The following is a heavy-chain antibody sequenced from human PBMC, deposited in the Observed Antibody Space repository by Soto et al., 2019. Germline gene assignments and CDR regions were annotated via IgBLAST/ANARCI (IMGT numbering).Heavy chain of an antibody. CDR2: ISGGGGIT. Sequence: PGGSLILSCAASGFTFRSYAMSWVRQAPGKGLEWVSAISGGGGITYYADSVKGRFTISRDNAINSLFLQLNSLRPDDTAIYYCANFPYWTSATCLDYWGRGTVVTVSS. CDR1: GFTFRSYA. J-gene: IGHJ4*02. CDR3: ANFPYWTSATCLDY. D-gene: IGHD2-8*01. V-gene: IGHV3-23*01.